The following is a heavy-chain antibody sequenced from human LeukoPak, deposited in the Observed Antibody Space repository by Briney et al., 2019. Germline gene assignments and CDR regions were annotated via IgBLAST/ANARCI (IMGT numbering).Heavy chain of an antibody. J-gene: IGHJ5*02. Sequence: SETLSLTCAVYGGSFSGYYWSWIRQPPGKGLEWIGEINHSGSTNYNPSLKSRVTISVDTSKNQFSLKLSSVTAADTAVYYCARDNRRGYSYGYNLWSQGTLVTVSS. D-gene: IGHD5-18*01. CDR2: INHSGST. CDR1: GGSFSGYY. CDR3: ARDNRRGYSYGYNL. V-gene: IGHV4-34*01.